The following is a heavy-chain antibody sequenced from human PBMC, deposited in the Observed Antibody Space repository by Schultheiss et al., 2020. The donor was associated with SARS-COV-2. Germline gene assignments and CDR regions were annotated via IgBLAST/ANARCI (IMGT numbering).Heavy chain of an antibody. CDR3: ARGRTGGYGMDV. J-gene: IGHJ6*02. D-gene: IGHD3-10*01. CDR2: ISYDGSNK. V-gene: IGHV3-30*01. Sequence: GGSLRLSCAASGFTFSSYAMHWVRQAPGKGLEWVAVISYDGSNKYYADSVKGRFTISRDNSKNTLYLQMNSLRAEDTAVYYCARGRTGGYGMDVWGQGTTVTVSS. CDR1: GFTFSSYA.